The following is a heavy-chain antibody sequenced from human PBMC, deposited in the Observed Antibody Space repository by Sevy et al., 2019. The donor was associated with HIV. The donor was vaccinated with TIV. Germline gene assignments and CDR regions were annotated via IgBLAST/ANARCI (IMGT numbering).Heavy chain of an antibody. CDR3: AKEDVFWGSGSFDY. Sequence: GGSLRLSCAASGFIFSNYAMNWVRQAPGKWLEWVSAISGSGYNTYYAASVKGRFTISRDNSKNTLSLYMNSLRAEDTAVYYCAKEDVFWGSGSFDYWGQGTLVTVSS. D-gene: IGHD3-10*01. CDR1: GFIFSNYA. V-gene: IGHV3-23*01. J-gene: IGHJ4*02. CDR2: ISGSGYNT.